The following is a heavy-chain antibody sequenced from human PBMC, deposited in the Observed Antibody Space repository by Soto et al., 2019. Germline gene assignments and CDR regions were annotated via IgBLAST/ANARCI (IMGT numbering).Heavy chain of an antibody. J-gene: IGHJ4*02. CDR3: AKDLLGALAGYYFDY. CDR2: ISGSGGST. V-gene: IGHV3-23*01. CDR1: GFTFTTYG. D-gene: IGHD3-9*01. Sequence: GGSLRLSCAASGFTFTTYGMSWVRQAPGKGLEWVSAISGSGGSTYYADPVKGRFTISRDNSKNTLYLQMNSLRAEDTAVYYCAKDLLGALAGYYFDYWGQGALVTVSS.